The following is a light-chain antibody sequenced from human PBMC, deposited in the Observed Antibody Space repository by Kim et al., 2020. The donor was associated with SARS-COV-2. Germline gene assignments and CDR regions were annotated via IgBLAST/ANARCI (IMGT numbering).Light chain of an antibody. V-gene: IGKV3-20*01. CDR2: VAS. CDR3: QRYGSTGST. CDR1: QSVSSNY. Sequence: EIVLTQSPGTLSLSLGERATLSCRASQSVSSNYLTWYQQKPGQAPRLVMYVASSRTTGIPNRFSGSGSGTDFTLTISRLEPEDFAVYFWQRYGSTGSTFGRGTKVDIK. J-gene: IGKJ1*01.